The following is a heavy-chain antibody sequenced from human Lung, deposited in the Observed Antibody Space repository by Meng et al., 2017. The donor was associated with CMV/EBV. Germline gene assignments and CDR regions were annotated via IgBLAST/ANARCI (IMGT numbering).Heavy chain of an antibody. CDR1: GFTFSNHA. J-gene: IGHJ4*02. CDR2: ISNTGSND. CDR3: ARDRSPLYDTSGRCVDS. Sequence: GESXKISXGASGFTFSNHAMHWVRQAPGKGLEWVAVISNTGSNDYYADSVMGRFTISRDKSKSTLYLQMNSLRPEDTAVYYCARDRSPLYDTSGRCVDSWGQGTLVPSPQ. V-gene: IGHV3-30*04. D-gene: IGHD3-22*01.